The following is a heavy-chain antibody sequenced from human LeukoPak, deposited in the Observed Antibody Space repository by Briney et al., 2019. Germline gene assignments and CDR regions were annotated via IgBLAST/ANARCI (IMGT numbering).Heavy chain of an antibody. D-gene: IGHD3-3*01. CDR1: GFTFSSYG. CDR3: ARDQSDVSGYYPYLDY. V-gene: IGHV3-30*03. J-gene: IGHJ4*02. CDR2: ISYDGSNK. Sequence: GGSLRLSCAASGFTFSSYGMHWVRQAPGKGLEWVAVISYDGSNKYYADSVKGRFTISRDNAKNSLYLQMNSLTVEDTAVYYCARDQSDVSGYYPYLDYWGQGTLVTVSS.